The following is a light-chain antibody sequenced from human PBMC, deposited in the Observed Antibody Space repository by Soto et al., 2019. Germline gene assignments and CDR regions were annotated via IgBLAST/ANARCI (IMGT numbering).Light chain of an antibody. Sequence: EIVMTESPATLSVSPGERATLSCRASQSVSSNLAWYQQKPGQAPRLLIYGASNRATGIPDRFSGSGSGTDFTLTISSIEHEDFAVYYCQQRSNWPPLTFGQGTRLEI. V-gene: IGKV3-11*01. CDR3: QQRSNWPPLT. CDR1: QSVSSN. J-gene: IGKJ5*01. CDR2: GAS.